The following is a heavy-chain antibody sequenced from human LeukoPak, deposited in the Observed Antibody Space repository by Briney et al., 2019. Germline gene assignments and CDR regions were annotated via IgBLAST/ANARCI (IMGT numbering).Heavy chain of an antibody. J-gene: IGHJ4*02. V-gene: IGHV3-73*01. CDR2: IIIRDRSDAT. CDR3: TSVRCYNWCCYYFDY. Sequence: GGSRDSSGPPLGSPLVTTGSTGSRQASGKGLGWVCRIIIRDRSDATAYAASVKGRFTISRDDEKNSLYLQMNSLTDEDTAVYYCTSVRCYNWCCYYFDYWGQGAMVSV. CDR1: GSPLVTTG. D-gene: IGHD3-3*01.